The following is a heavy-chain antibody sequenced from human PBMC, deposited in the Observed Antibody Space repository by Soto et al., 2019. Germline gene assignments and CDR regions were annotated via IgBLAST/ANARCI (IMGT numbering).Heavy chain of an antibody. CDR1: GDSIRSVGYY. V-gene: IGHV4-30-4*08. D-gene: IGHD6-25*01. J-gene: IGHJ5*02. Sequence: QIQLQESGPGLVKPSETLSLTCSVSGDSIRSVGYYWTWIRQPPGKGLEWLGDVYGVGTSRYNASRRSRLSRSADPSTNAIPLPLTSVTATDTAVYFCGRGVSSGSNPTRVDPWG. CDR2: VYGVGTS. CDR3: GRGVSSGSNPTRVDP.